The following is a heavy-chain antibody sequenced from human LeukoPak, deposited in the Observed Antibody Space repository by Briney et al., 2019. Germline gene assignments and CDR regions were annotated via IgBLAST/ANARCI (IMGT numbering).Heavy chain of an antibody. D-gene: IGHD3-10*01. CDR2: IRYDGINK. J-gene: IGHJ3*02. CDR1: GFTFSDCY. Sequence: PGGSLRLSCAASGFTFSDCYMSWIRQAPGKGLEWVAFIRYDGINKYYADSVKGRFTISRDSFKNTLYLQMNSLRPEDTAVYYCAKEGDYYGSGSYRDGFDIWGQGTRATVSS. CDR3: AKEGDYYGSGSYRDGFDI. V-gene: IGHV3-30*02.